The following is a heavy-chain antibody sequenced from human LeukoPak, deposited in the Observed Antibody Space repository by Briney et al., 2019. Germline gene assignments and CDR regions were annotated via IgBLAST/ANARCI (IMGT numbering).Heavy chain of an antibody. V-gene: IGHV4-59*12. CDR1: GGSISNYY. D-gene: IGHD5-18*01. Sequence: SETLSLTCTVSGGSISNYYWNWIRQPPGKGLEWIGYIYYSGTTNYNPSLKSRVSMSVDTSKNQFSLKLSSVTAADTAVYYCARAKVDTAMADQFDYWGQGTLVTVSS. J-gene: IGHJ4*02. CDR3: ARAKVDTAMADQFDY. CDR2: IYYSGTT.